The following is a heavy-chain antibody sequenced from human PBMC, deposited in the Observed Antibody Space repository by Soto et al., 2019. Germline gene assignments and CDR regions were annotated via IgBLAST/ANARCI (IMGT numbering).Heavy chain of an antibody. CDR2: IIHIFGTA. D-gene: IGHD3-16*01. CDR1: GGTFSSYA. J-gene: IGHJ6*02. CDR3: XXXXXXXXXFGGXNPYGMDV. Sequence: QVQLVQSGAEVKKPGSSVKVSCKASGGTFSSYAISWVRQAPGQGLEWMGGIIHIFGTANYAQKFQGRVTIXAXEXTSTXYMXXXXLXXXXXXXXXXXXXXXXXXXFGGXNPYGMDVWGQGXTVTVSS. V-gene: IGHV1-69*01.